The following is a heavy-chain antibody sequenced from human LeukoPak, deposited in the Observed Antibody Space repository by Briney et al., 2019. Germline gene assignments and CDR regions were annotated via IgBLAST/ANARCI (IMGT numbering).Heavy chain of an antibody. CDR1: GYTFTGYY. J-gene: IGHJ4*02. V-gene: IGHV1-2*02. CDR2: INPNSGGT. CDR3: ARDNKRRGYSYGYVG. Sequence: AASVKVSCKASGYTFTGYYMHWVRQAPGQGLEWMGWINPNSGGTNYAQKFQGRVTMTRDTSISTAYMELSRLRSDDTAVYYCARDNKRRGYSYGYVGWGQGTLVTVSS. D-gene: IGHD5-18*01.